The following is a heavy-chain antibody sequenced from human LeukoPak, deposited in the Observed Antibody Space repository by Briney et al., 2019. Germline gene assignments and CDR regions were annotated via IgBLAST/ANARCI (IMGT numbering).Heavy chain of an antibody. CDR3: ATNKRPNYYYYMDV. J-gene: IGHJ6*03. D-gene: IGHD2-8*01. CDR2: IYYSGST. CDR1: GGSISSSSYY. V-gene: IGHV4-39*07. Sequence: SETLSLTCTVSGGSISSSSYYWGWIRQPPGKGLEWIGSIYYSGSTYYNPSLKSRVTISVDTSKNQFSLKLSSVTAADTAVYYCATNKRPNYYYYMDVWGKGTTVTISS.